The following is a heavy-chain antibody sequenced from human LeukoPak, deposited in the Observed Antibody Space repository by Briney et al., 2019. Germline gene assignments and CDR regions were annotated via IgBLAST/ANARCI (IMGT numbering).Heavy chain of an antibody. D-gene: IGHD3-10*01. Sequence: VQPGGSLRLSCSASGFTFSRYAMHWVRQAPGKGLEYVSGISSNGGSTYYADSMKGRFTISRDNSKNTLYLQMSSLRAEDTAVYYCVKSGSYYNEPYYFDYWGQGTLVTVSS. CDR3: VKSGSYYNEPYYFDY. V-gene: IGHV3-64D*06. J-gene: IGHJ4*02. CDR2: ISSNGGST. CDR1: GFTFSRYA.